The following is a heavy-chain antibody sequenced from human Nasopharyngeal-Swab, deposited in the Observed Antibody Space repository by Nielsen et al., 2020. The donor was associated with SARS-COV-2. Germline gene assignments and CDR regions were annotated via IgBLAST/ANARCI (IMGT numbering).Heavy chain of an antibody. Sequence: GESLKISCAASGFSFSNHGMHWVRQAPGKGLEWVAVIWSDGKTTKYADSMKGRLTISRDKSRNTLYLQMNNLRVEDTAIYYCAREGPYSGTNVFDIWGQGTMVTVSS. CDR1: GFSFSNHG. J-gene: IGHJ3*02. D-gene: IGHD5-12*01. CDR2: IWSDGKTT. CDR3: AREGPYSGTNVFDI. V-gene: IGHV3-33*01.